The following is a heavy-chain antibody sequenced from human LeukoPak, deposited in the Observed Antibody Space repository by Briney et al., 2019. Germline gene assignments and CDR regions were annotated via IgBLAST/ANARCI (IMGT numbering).Heavy chain of an antibody. D-gene: IGHD1-1*01. CDR2: INGRGGDT. Sequence: GGSLRLSCAASGFTFSTYTMTRVRQAPGKGLECVSTINGRGGDTYYADSVKGRFTISRDNSRNTVYLLMNSLRAEDTAVYYCAKDRAGTPWADWGQGTLVTVSS. CDR3: AKDRAGTPWAD. CDR1: GFTFSTYT. V-gene: IGHV3-23*01. J-gene: IGHJ4*02.